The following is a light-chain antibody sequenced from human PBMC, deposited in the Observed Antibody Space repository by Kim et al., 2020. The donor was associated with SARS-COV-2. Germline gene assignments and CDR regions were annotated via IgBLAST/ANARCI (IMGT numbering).Light chain of an antibody. V-gene: IGKV3-15*01. CDR1: ESLSSN. J-gene: IGKJ2*01. CDR2: GAS. CDR3: QQYNKWPYT. Sequence: EILMTQSSATLSVSPGERATLSCRASESLSSNLAWYQQEAGQAPRLLLYGASTRATGVPARFSGSGSGTEFTLTISSLQSEDFAVYYCQQYNKWPYTFGQGTKLEI.